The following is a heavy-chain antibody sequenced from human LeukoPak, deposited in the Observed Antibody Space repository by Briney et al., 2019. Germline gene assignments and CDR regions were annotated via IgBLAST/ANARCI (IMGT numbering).Heavy chain of an antibody. CDR3: ARRGYCSSTSCYTYAFDI. J-gene: IGHJ3*02. CDR1: GGPFSGYY. D-gene: IGHD2-2*02. Sequence: SETLSLTCAVYGGPFSGYYWSWIRQPPGKGLEWIGEINHSGSTNYNPSLKSRVTISVDTSKNQFSLKLSSVTAADTAVYYCARRGYCSSTSCYTYAFDIWGQGTMVTVSS. V-gene: IGHV4-34*01. CDR2: INHSGST.